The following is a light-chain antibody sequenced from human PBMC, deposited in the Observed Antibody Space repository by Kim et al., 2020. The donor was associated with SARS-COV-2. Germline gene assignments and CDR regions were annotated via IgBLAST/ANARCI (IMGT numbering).Light chain of an antibody. J-gene: IGKJ1*01. Sequence: EIVMTQSPATLSLPPGERATLSCRASQSISSYLAWYQQKPGQAPRLLIYNASNRATDIPARFSGSGSGTDFTLTISSLEPEDFAVYYCQQRSDWWTLGQGTKLEI. V-gene: IGKV3-11*01. CDR2: NAS. CDR1: QSISSY. CDR3: QQRSDWWT.